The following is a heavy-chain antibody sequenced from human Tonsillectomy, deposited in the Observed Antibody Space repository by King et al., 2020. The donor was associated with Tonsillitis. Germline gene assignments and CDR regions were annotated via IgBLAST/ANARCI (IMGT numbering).Heavy chain of an antibody. CDR2: TYYSGKT. CDR3: GRYEGGVFDP. J-gene: IGHJ5*02. D-gene: IGHD2-15*01. Sequence: VQLQESGPGLVKPSQTLSLTCTVSVGSIIGGSDYWSWIRQHSGKGLEWIGYTYYSGKTYYNPSLKSRLTISVDTSKNQFSLRLSSVTAADTAVYYCGRYEGGVFDPWGQGTLVTVSS. CDR1: VGSIIGGSDY. V-gene: IGHV4-31*03.